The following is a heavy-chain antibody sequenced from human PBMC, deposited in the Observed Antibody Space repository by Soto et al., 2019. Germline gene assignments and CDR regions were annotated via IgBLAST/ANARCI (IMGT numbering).Heavy chain of an antibody. D-gene: IGHD3-10*01. Sequence: ETLSLTCAVSGGSFNDYYWTWIRQSPGKGLAWIGEINHSGRTNYNPSLESRVTISVDTSKNQFSLYITSVTAADTAVYYCARGRRSNMFRGLDPWGQGTQVTVSS. CDR2: INHSGRT. CDR3: ARGRRSNMFRGLDP. J-gene: IGHJ5*02. V-gene: IGHV4-34*01. CDR1: GGSFNDYY.